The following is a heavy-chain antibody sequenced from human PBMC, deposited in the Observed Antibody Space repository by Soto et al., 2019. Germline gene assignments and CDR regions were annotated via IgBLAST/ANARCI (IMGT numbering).Heavy chain of an antibody. Sequence: TGGSLRLSCAASGFTFSSYAMSWVRQAPGKGLEWVSAISGSGGSTYYADSVKGRFTISRDYSKNTLYLQMNSLRAEDTAVYYCAKQLWFGELSFDYWGQGTLVTVSS. CDR2: ISGSGGST. CDR1: GFTFSSYA. D-gene: IGHD3-10*01. CDR3: AKQLWFGELSFDY. J-gene: IGHJ4*02. V-gene: IGHV3-23*01.